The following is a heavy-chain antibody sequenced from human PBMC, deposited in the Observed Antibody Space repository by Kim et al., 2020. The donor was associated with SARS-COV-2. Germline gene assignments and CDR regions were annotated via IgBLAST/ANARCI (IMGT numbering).Heavy chain of an antibody. J-gene: IGHJ6*01. Sequence: ASVKVSCKASGYTFTSYAMHWVRQAPGQRLEWMGWINAGNGNTKYSQKFKGRVTITRDTSASTAYRELSSLRSEDTAWYYCARDINSEVGQLGYYYYGMD. CDR3: ARDINSEVGQLGYYYYGMD. CDR2: INAGNGNT. CDR1: GYTFTSYA. V-gene: IGHV1-3*01. D-gene: IGHD6-13*01.